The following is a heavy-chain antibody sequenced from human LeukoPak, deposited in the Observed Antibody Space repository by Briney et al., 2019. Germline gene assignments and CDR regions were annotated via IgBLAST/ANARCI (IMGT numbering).Heavy chain of an antibody. V-gene: IGHV3-72*01. D-gene: IGHD3-3*02. J-gene: IGHJ4*02. CDR1: GFTISDHY. Sequence: PGGSLRLSCAASGFTISDHYMDWVRQAPGKGLEWVGRSRNKADRYTTYYAASVKGRFTISRDDSKNSLYLQMNSLKAEDTAVYYCTRHFFSEWGQGTLVTVSS. CDR3: TRHFFSE. CDR2: SRNKADRYTT.